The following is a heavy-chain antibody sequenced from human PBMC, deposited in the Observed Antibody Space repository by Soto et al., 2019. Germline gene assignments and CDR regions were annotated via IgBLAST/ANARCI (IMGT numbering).Heavy chain of an antibody. J-gene: IGHJ4*02. Sequence: EVQLLESGGGLVQPGGSLRVSCAASGFTFSSYAMSWVRQAPGKGLEWVSTISGSGVSTYYADSMKGRFTISRDNSKNTLFLQMNSLRAEDTAIYYCASEQLADYCGQGTLVTVSS. CDR2: ISGSGVST. D-gene: IGHD6-6*01. V-gene: IGHV3-23*01. CDR1: GFTFSSYA. CDR3: ASEQLADY.